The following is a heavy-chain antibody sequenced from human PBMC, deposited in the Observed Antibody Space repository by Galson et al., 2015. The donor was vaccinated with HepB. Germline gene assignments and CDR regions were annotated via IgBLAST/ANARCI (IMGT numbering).Heavy chain of an antibody. Sequence: SLRLSCAASGFTFSSYAMSWVRQAPGKGLVWVSLISGSGSSTYYADSVQGRFTISRDISRNTLYLQLNSLRAEDTAVYFCAKAIAAAGSYYFDYWGQGTLVTVSS. V-gene: IGHV3-23*01. D-gene: IGHD6-13*01. J-gene: IGHJ4*02. CDR3: AKAIAAAGSYYFDY. CDR1: GFTFSSYA. CDR2: ISGSGSST.